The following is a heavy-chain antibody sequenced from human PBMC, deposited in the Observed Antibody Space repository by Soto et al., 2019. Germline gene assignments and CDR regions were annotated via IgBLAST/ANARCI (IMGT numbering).Heavy chain of an antibody. J-gene: IGHJ6*02. CDR3: ARLLGTGHYYYGMDV. CDR2: VDPSDSYT. CDR1: GYSFTSYW. V-gene: IGHV5-10-1*01. D-gene: IGHD7-27*01. Sequence: PGESLKISCKGSGYSFTSYWISWVRQMPGKGLEWMGRVDPSDSYTNYSPSFQGHVTISADKSISTAYLQWSSLKASDTAMYYCARLLGTGHYYYGMDVWGQGTTVTVSS.